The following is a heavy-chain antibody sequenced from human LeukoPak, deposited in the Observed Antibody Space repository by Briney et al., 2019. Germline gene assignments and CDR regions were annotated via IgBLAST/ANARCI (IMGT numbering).Heavy chain of an antibody. CDR3: ARSDYNDYRGLGF. J-gene: IGHJ4*02. CDR2: INPSGGST. D-gene: IGHD4-11*01. Sequence: GASVKVSCKASGYTFTSYYMHWVRQAPGQGLEWMGIINPSGGSTSYAQKFQGRVTMTRDTSTSTAYMELSSLTSGDTAVYFCARSDYNDYRGLGFWGQGTLVTVSS. CDR1: GYTFTSYY. V-gene: IGHV1-46*01.